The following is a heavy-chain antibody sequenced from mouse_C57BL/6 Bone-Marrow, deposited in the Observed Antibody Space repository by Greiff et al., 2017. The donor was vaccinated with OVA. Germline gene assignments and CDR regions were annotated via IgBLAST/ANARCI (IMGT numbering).Heavy chain of an antibody. CDR3: ARAYDCHYGGFAY. CDR2: IYPGGGYT. V-gene: IGHV1-63*01. D-gene: IGHD2-4*01. CDR1: GYTFTNYW. J-gene: IGHJ3*01. Sequence: VQLQQSGAELVRPGTSVKMSCKASGYTFTNYWIGWAKQRPGHGLEWIGDIYPGGGYTNYNEKFKGKATLTADKSSSTAYMQFSSLTSEDSAIYYCARAYDCHYGGFAYWGQGTLVTVSA.